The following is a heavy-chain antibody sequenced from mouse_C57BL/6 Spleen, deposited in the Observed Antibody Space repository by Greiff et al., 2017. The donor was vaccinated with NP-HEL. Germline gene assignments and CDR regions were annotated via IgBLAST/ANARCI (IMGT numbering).Heavy chain of an antibody. J-gene: IGHJ1*03. Sequence: QVQLQQPGAELVRPGSSVKLSCKASGYTFTSYWMHWVKQRPIQGLEWIGNIDPSDSETHYNQKFKDKATLTVDKSSSTAYMQLSSLTSEDSAVYYCARQGIYYDYEGYFDVWGTGTTVTVSS. CDR1: GYTFTSYW. CDR3: ARQGIYYDYEGYFDV. V-gene: IGHV1-52*01. CDR2: IDPSDSET. D-gene: IGHD2-4*01.